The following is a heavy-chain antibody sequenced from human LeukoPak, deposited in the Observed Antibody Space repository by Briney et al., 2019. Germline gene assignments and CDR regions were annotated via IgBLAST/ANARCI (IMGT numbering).Heavy chain of an antibody. CDR3: ARDSDYGDYVASLRRAMDL. Sequence: GGSLRLSCAASGFTFSSYSMNWVRQAPGKGLEWVSSISSSSSYIYYADSVKGRFTISRDNAKNSLYLQMNSLRAEDTAVYYCARDSDYGDYVASLRRAMDLWGRGTLVTVSS. CDR1: GFTFSSYS. V-gene: IGHV3-21*01. D-gene: IGHD4-17*01. J-gene: IGHJ2*01. CDR2: ISSSSSYI.